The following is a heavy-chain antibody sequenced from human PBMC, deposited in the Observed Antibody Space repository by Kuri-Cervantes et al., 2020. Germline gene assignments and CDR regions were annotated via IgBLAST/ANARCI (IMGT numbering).Heavy chain of an antibody. D-gene: IGHD3-16*01. CDR3: ARGKDLATFDI. Sequence: SVKVSCKASGGTFSSCAISWVRQAPGQGLEWMGGIIPIFGTANYAQKFQGRVTITADESTSTAYMELSSLRSEDTAVYYFARGKDLATFDIWGQGTMVTVSS. CDR2: IIPIFGTA. J-gene: IGHJ3*02. V-gene: IGHV1-69*13. CDR1: GGTFSSCA.